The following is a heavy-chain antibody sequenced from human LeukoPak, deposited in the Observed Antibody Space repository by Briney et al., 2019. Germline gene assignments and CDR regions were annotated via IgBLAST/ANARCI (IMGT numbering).Heavy chain of an antibody. CDR2: MNPNSGNT. CDR3: ARGGNIVVVVAATGIDY. J-gene: IGHJ4*02. Sequence: ASVKVSCKTSGYTFTAHHIHWVRQAPGQGLEWMGWMNPNSGNTGYAQKFQGRVTMTRNTSISIAYMELSSLRSEDTAVYYCARGGNIVVVVAATGIDYWGQGTLVTVSS. D-gene: IGHD2-15*01. V-gene: IGHV1-8*02. CDR1: GYTFTAHH.